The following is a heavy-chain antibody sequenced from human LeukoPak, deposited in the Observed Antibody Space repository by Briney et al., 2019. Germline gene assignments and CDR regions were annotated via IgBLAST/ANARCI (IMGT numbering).Heavy chain of an antibody. J-gene: IGHJ4*02. CDR1: GYSFITYG. D-gene: IGHD5-24*01. CDR3: ARDQDGGYNYFDY. Sequence: ASVKVSCKTSGYSFITYGISWVRQAPGQGLEWMGWISAYNGNTNYAQKLQGRVTMTTDTSTSTAYMELRSLRSDDTAVYYCARDQDGGYNYFDYWGQGTLVTVSS. V-gene: IGHV1-18*01. CDR2: ISAYNGNT.